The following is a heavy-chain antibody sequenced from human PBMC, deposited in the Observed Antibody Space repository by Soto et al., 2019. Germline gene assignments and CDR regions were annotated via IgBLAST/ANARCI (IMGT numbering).Heavy chain of an antibody. V-gene: IGHV3-30*04. J-gene: IGHJ4*02. CDR2: ISHDGTNK. CDR3: ASDYKWELIGGTFDY. Sequence: QVQLVESGGGVVQPGRSLRVSCAASGLTFSSHAMHWVRQAPGKGLEWVAVISHDGTNKHYLDSVKGRFTISRDNSENTLYLQMNSLRVEDTAVYYCASDYKWELIGGTFDYWGQGTLVTVSA. CDR1: GLTFSSHA. D-gene: IGHD1-26*01.